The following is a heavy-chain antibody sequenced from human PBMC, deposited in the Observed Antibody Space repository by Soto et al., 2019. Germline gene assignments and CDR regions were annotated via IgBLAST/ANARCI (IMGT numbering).Heavy chain of an antibody. J-gene: IGHJ2*01. CDR1: GGTCSSYA. CDR3: ARDRRSYYYDSSGYLGWYFDL. Sequence: SVKVFCKASGGTCSSYAMSWVRQVPGRALERMGGIIPIFGTANYAQKFQGRVTITADESTSTAYMELSSLRSEDTAVYYCARDRRSYYYDSSGYLGWYFDLWGRGTLVTVSS. D-gene: IGHD3-22*01. V-gene: IGHV1-69*13. CDR2: IIPIFGTA.